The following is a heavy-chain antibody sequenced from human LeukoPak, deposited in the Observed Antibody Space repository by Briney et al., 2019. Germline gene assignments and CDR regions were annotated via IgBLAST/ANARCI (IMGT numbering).Heavy chain of an antibody. J-gene: IGHJ4*02. Sequence: PGGSLRLSCAASGFTFSSYAMSWVRQAPGKGLEWVSAISASGSRTYYADFVEGRFTISRDNSKNTLYLQMNSLRAEDTAVYYCAKDPVIPAATYLDYWGQGTLVTVSS. CDR1: GFTFSSYA. D-gene: IGHD2-2*01. V-gene: IGHV3-23*01. CDR2: ISASGSRT. CDR3: AKDPVIPAATYLDY.